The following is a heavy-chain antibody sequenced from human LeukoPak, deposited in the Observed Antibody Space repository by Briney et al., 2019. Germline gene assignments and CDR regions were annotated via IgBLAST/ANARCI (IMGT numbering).Heavy chain of an antibody. Sequence: ASVKVSCKASGFTFTNYNLHWVRQAPGQRLEWMGIINPSGGSTNYAQNFQGRVTMTRDTSTSTVYMELSSLRSEDTAAYYCVRVRDGYNDAYDIWGQGTMVTVSS. CDR1: GFTFTNYN. CDR3: VRVRDGYNDAYDI. D-gene: IGHD5-24*01. J-gene: IGHJ3*02. CDR2: INPSGGST. V-gene: IGHV1-46*01.